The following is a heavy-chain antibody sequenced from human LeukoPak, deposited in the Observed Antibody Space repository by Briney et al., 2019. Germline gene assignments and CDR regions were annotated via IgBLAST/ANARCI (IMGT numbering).Heavy chain of an antibody. V-gene: IGHV3-30*04. CDR3: TITREYGDHVFAF. Sequence: GGSLRLSCAASGFTFSSYAMHWVRQAPGKGLEWVAVISYDGSNKYYADSVKGRFTISRDNSKNTLYLQMNSLRAEDTAVYHCTITREYGDHVFAFWGQGNLVTVSS. J-gene: IGHJ4*02. CDR2: ISYDGSNK. CDR1: GFTFSSYA. D-gene: IGHD4-17*01.